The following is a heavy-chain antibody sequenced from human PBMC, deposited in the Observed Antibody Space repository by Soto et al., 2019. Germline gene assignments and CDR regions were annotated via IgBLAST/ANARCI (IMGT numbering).Heavy chain of an antibody. Sequence: KDLKWVSVIYSGGSTYYADSGKGRFTISRDKSKKTMYLQMNSLRDEDTAVYYCARDLGPPLLFFFFQAEDGIRDVRSVSAFLLNRSSDL. D-gene: IGHD3-10*02. CDR2: IYSGGST. J-gene: IGHJ2*01. CDR3: ARDLGPPLLFFFFQAEDGIRDVRSVSAFLLNRSSDL. V-gene: IGHV3-53*01.